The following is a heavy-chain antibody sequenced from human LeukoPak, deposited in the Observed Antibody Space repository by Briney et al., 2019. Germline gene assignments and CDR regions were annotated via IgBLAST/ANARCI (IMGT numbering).Heavy chain of an antibody. D-gene: IGHD2-15*01. CDR2: ICGSDDNT. CDR1: GFTFSSYA. V-gene: IGHV3-23*01. J-gene: IGHJ4*02. Sequence: PGGSLRLSCAASGFTFSSYALSWVRQAPGKGLEWVSVICGSDDNTYYADSVKGRFTVSRDNSKNTLYLQMNSLRGEDTAVYYCAKAQFATCYSGSDYWGQGTLVTVSS. CDR3: AKAQFATCYSGSDY.